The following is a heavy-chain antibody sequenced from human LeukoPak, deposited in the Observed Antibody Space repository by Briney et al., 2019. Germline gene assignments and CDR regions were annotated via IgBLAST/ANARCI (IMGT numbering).Heavy chain of an antibody. V-gene: IGHV1-69*13. D-gene: IGHD1-26*01. J-gene: IGHJ4*02. CDR1: GGTFSSYA. CDR2: IIPIFGTA. CDR3: ARESGSYGPFDY. Sequence: SVKVSCKASGGTFSSYAISWVRQAPGQGLEWMGGIIPIFGTANYAQKFQGRVTITADESTSTAYMELSSLRSEDTAVYYCARESGSYGPFDYWGQGTLVTVSS.